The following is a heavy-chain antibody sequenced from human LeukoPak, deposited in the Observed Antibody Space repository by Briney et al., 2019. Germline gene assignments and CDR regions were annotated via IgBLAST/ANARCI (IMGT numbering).Heavy chain of an antibody. CDR3: AASPKYSSSWYEYFEH. Sequence: GGSLRLSCAASGFTFSNYAVHWVRQAPGKGLEWVAVISHDGSNKYYADSVKGRFTISRDNSMNTLFLQMNSLRAGDTAMYYCAASPKYSSSWYEYFEHWGQGALVTVSS. D-gene: IGHD6-13*01. J-gene: IGHJ1*01. V-gene: IGHV3-30*01. CDR2: ISHDGSNK. CDR1: GFTFSNYA.